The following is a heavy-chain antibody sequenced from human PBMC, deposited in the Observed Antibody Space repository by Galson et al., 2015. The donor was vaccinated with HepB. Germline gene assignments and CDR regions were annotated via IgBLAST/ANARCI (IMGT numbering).Heavy chain of an antibody. V-gene: IGHV3-11*06. CDR1: GFTFSDYY. CDR3: ARSTFITMVRGEKAYYFDY. Sequence: SLRLSCAASGFTFSDYYMSWIRQAPGKGLEWVSYISSSSSYTNYADSVKGRFTISRDNAKNSLYLQMNSLRAEDTAVYYCARSTFITMVRGEKAYYFDYWGQGTLVTVSS. D-gene: IGHD3-10*01. J-gene: IGHJ4*02. CDR2: ISSSSSYT.